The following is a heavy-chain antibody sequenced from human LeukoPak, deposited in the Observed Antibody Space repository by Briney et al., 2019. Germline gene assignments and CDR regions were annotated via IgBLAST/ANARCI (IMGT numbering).Heavy chain of an antibody. D-gene: IGHD4-17*01. J-gene: IGHJ4*02. CDR2: INSDGSRT. V-gene: IGHV3-74*01. Sequence: GGSLRLSCAASGFTFNSHWMHWVRHTPGKGLVWVSRINSDGSRTIYADSVMGRFTISRDNAKNTLYLQMTSLRAEDTSVYYCARDYYGANWGQGTLVTVSS. CDR3: ARDYYGAN. CDR1: GFTFNSHW.